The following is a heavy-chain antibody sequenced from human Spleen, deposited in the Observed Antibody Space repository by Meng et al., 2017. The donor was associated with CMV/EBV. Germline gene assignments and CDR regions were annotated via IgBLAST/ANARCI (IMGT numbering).Heavy chain of an antibody. CDR3: ARHGVIASRPLRSHYYYFYGMDV. CDR2: IYPDDSDT. V-gene: IGHV5-51*01. CDR1: GYDFSDYW. D-gene: IGHD6-6*01. Sequence: GESLKISCKGSGYDFSDYWITWVRQMPGKGLEWVGIIYPDDSDTRYSPSFEGHVTISADRSINSAYLQWSGLKASDTAVYYCARHGVIASRPLRSHYYYFYGMDVWGQGTSVTVSS. J-gene: IGHJ6*02.